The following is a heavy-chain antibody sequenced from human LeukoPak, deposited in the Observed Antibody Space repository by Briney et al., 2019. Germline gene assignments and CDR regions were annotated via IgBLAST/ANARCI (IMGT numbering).Heavy chain of an antibody. Sequence: GGSLRLSCAASGFTFSSYWMSWVRQAPGKGLEWVANIKQDGSEKYYVDSVKGRFTISRDNAKNSLYLQMNSLRAEDTAVYYCASSGYQLLLDYWGQGTLVTVSS. V-gene: IGHV3-7*01. J-gene: IGHJ4*02. CDR1: GFTFSSYW. CDR2: IKQDGSEK. D-gene: IGHD2-2*01. CDR3: ASSGYQLLLDY.